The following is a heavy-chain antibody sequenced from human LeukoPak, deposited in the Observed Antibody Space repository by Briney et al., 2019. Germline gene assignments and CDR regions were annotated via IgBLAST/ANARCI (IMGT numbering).Heavy chain of an antibody. CDR2: IRYDGSNK. Sequence: HSGGSLRLSCAASGFTFSSYGMHWVRQAPGKGLEWVAVIRYDGSNKYYADSVKGRFTISRDNSKNTLYLQMNSLRAEDTAVYYCARDRILYSFFDYWGQGTLVTVSS. V-gene: IGHV3-33*01. J-gene: IGHJ4*02. CDR1: GFTFSSYG. CDR3: ARDRILYSFFDY. D-gene: IGHD2-2*02.